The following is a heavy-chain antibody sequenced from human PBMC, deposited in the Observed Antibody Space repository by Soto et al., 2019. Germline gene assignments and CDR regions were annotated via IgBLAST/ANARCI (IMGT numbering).Heavy chain of an antibody. CDR1: GGSFSGYY. D-gene: IGHD3-10*01. Sequence: SETLSLTCAVYGGSFSGYYWSWIRQPPGKGLEWIGEINHSGSTNYNPSLKSRVTISVDTSKNQFSLKLSSVTAADTAVYYCARHLAFDGSGSYYPNWFDPWGQGTLVTVSS. CDR2: INHSGST. V-gene: IGHV4-34*01. CDR3: ARHLAFDGSGSYYPNWFDP. J-gene: IGHJ5*02.